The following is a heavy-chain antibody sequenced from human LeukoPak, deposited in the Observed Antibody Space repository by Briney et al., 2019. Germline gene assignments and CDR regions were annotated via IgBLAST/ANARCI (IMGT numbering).Heavy chain of an antibody. CDR2: ISAYNGNT. V-gene: IGHV1-18*01. D-gene: IGHD2-2*01. CDR1: GYTFTSYG. CDR3: ARVRCSSTSCYYFDY. J-gene: IGHJ4*02. Sequence: ASVKFSCKASGYTFTSYGISWVRQAPGQGLEWMGWISAYNGNTNYAQKLQGRVTMTTDTSTSTAYMELRSLRSDATAVYYCARVRCSSTSCYYFDYWGQGTLVTVSS.